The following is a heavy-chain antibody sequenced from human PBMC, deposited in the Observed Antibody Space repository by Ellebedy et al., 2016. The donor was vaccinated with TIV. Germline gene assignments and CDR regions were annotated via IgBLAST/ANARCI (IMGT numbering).Heavy chain of an antibody. CDR3: ARDSIDYCNNDCYYYSDY. J-gene: IGHJ4*02. CDR1: GFIFSDYT. V-gene: IGHV3-21*01. Sequence: PGGSLRLSCAASGFIFSDYTMSWVRQAPGRGLEWVASISRISTSVYYGESVKGRFTVSRDNANNSLYLQMNSLRSEDTAVYYWARDSIDYCNNDCYYYSDYWGQGTLVTVSS. D-gene: IGHD4-11*01. CDR2: ISRISTSV.